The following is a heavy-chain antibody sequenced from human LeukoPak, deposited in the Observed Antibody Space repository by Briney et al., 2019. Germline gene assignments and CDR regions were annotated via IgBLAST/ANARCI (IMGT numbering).Heavy chain of an antibody. Sequence: GSLRLSCAASGFTFSSHAMSWVRQAPGKGLEWVSAISGSGSSTYYADSVKGRFTISRDNSKNTPYLQMNSLRAEDTAVYYCAKAAGRGYNYGDYFDYWGQGTLVTVSS. V-gene: IGHV3-23*01. CDR1: GFTFSSHA. D-gene: IGHD5-18*01. CDR3: AKAAGRGYNYGDYFDY. CDR2: ISGSGSST. J-gene: IGHJ4*02.